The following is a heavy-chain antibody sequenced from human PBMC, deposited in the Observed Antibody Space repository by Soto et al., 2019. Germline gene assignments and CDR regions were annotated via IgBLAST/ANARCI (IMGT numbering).Heavy chain of an antibody. CDR2: VSNGGSYT. V-gene: IGHV3-21*01. J-gene: IGHJ6*03. CDR3: SRDWDHMDV. Sequence: EVQLVESGGGLVKPGASLRLACAGSGFTFSSYSFNWVRQAPGKGLEWVSSVSNGGSYTYYADSVKGRFTISRDNAENSAFLQMNSLRAEDTAVYYCSRDWDHMDVWGKGTTVTVS. CDR1: GFTFSSYS. D-gene: IGHD1-26*01.